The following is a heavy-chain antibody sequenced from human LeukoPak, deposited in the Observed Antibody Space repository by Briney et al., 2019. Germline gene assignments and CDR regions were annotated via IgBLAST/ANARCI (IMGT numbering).Heavy chain of an antibody. D-gene: IGHD3-10*01. CDR3: ARRGGGWYIDL. J-gene: IGHJ2*01. V-gene: IGHV4-39*07. Sequence: SETLSLTCTVSGGSVSSSSYYWGWIRQPPGKGLEWIGRIYYSGSTYYNPSLKSRVTISVDTSKNQFSLKLTSVTAADTAVYYCARRGGGWYIDLWGRGNLVTVS. CDR1: GGSVSSSSYY. CDR2: IYYSGST.